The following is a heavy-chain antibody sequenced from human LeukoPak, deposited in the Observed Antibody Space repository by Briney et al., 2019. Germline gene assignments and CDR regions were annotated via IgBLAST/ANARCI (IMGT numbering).Heavy chain of an antibody. CDR3: ARDRRGYSGYFGY. CDR1: GFTFSNYG. Sequence: GRSLTLSCAASGFTFSNYGMHWVRQAPGKGLEWVAVISYDGSNKYYADSVKGRFTISRDNSKNTLYLQMNSLRAEDTAVYYCARDRRGYSGYFGYWGQGTLVTVSS. CDR2: ISYDGSNK. J-gene: IGHJ4*02. D-gene: IGHD5-12*01. V-gene: IGHV3-30*03.